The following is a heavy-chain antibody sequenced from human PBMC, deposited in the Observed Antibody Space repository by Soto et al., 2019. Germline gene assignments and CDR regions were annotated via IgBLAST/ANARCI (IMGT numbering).Heavy chain of an antibody. D-gene: IGHD6-19*01. V-gene: IGHV1-3*01. Sequence: QVQLVQSGAEVKKPGASVKVSCKASGYTFTSYAMHWVRQAPGQRLEWMGWINAGNGNTKYSQKFQGRVTITRDKSASTAYMELSSLRSEDTAVYYCARGQESGWGYNWFDPWGQGTLVTVSS. CDR3: ARGQESGWGYNWFDP. J-gene: IGHJ5*02. CDR2: INAGNGNT. CDR1: GYTFTSYA.